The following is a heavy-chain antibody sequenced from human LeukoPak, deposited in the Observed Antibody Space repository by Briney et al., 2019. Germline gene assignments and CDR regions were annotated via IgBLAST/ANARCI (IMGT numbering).Heavy chain of an antibody. CDR2: INPNSGGT. CDR3: ARDESRYYYDSSGYYPPHFDY. D-gene: IGHD3-22*01. CDR1: GYTFTGYY. V-gene: IGHV1-2*06. Sequence: ASVKVSCKASGYTFTGYYMHWVRQAPRQGLEWMGRINPNSGGTNYAQKFQGRVTMTRDTSISTAYMELSRLRSDDTAVYYCARDESRYYYDSSGYYPPHFDYWGQGTLVTVSS. J-gene: IGHJ4*02.